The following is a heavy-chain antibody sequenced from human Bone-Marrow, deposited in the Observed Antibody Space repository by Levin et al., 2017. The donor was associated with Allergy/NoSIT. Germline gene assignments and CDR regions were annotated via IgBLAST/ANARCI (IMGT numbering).Heavy chain of an antibody. CDR1: GGSIRSYY. Sequence: SQTLSLTCTVSGGSIRSYYWSWIRQPPGKGLEWIGYIYYSGSTNYNPSLKSRVTISVDTSKNQFSLKLSSVTAADTAVYYCAREGHYSSSWIDYWGQGTLVTVSS. V-gene: IGHV4-59*01. D-gene: IGHD6-13*01. CDR2: IYYSGST. CDR3: AREGHYSSSWIDY. J-gene: IGHJ4*02.